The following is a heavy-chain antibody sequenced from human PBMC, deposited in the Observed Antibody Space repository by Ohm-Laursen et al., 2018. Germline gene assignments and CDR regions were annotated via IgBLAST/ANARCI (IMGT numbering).Heavy chain of an antibody. Sequence: SSVKVSCKSSGYTFSTYDIVWVRQAAGQGPEWMGWMNPNSGNTGYSGDTGYQHKFRGRITMTRDTSISTAYMELSGLTSEDTATYYCARAVRNQLVSDYWGQGTLVTVSS. CDR2: MNPNSGNTGYSGDT. V-gene: IGHV1-8*01. D-gene: IGHD2-2*01. CDR1: GYTFSTYD. J-gene: IGHJ4*02. CDR3: ARAVRNQLVSDY.